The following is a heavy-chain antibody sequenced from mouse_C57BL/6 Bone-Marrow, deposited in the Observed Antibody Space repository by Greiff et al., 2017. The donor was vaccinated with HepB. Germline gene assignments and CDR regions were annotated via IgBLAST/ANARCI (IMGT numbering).Heavy chain of an antibody. J-gene: IGHJ3*01. D-gene: IGHD2-14*01. Sequence: EVQLQESGAELVKPGASVKLSCTASGFTITDYYMHWVKQRPEQGLEWIGRIDPEDGENKYAPKFQGKATITADTSSNTAYLQLSSLTSEDTAVSYGAMGPCGSRYGADRGQGSLVTDTA. V-gene: IGHV14-2*01. CDR1: GFTITDYY. CDR3: AMGPCGSRYGAD. CDR2: IDPEDGEN.